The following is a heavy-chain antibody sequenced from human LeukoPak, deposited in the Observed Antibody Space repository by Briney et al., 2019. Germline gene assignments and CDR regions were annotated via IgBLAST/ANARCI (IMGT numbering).Heavy chain of an antibody. D-gene: IGHD3-10*01. V-gene: IGHV1-58*01. Sequence: SVKVSCKASGFTFTSSAVQWVRPARGQRIEWKGWIPVGRGNTNYAQKFQERVTITRDMSTSTAYMELSSLRSEDTAVYYCAASEDSYYYGSGRVWFDPWGQGTLVTVSS. CDR2: IPVGRGNT. J-gene: IGHJ5*02. CDR1: GFTFTSSA. CDR3: AASEDSYYYGSGRVWFDP.